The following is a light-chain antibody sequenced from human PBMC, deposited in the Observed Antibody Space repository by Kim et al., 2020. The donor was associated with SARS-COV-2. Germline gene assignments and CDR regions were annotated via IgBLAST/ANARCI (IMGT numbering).Light chain of an antibody. J-gene: IGKJ2*01. V-gene: IGKV1-39*01. Sequence: SASRGDRVTITCRASQAISSYLNWYHQKPGQAPKLLIYAASSLQSGVSSRFSGSQSGTDFTLTISSLQPEDFATYYCQQSYTAPYTFGQGTKLEIK. CDR2: AAS. CDR3: QQSYTAPYT. CDR1: QAISSY.